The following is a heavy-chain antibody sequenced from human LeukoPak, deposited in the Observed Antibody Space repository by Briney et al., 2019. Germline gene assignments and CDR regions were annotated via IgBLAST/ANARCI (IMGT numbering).Heavy chain of an antibody. D-gene: IGHD1/OR15-1a*01. CDR3: ARKQGDY. CDR1: GDSITSYY. J-gene: IGHJ4*02. CDR2: IYYSGST. V-gene: IGHV4-59*01. Sequence: SETLSLTCTVSGDSITSYYWTWITQPPGKGLEWIGYIYYSGSTNYNPSLKSRVTISVDTSKNQFSLRLSSVTAADTAVYYCARKQGDYWGQGTLVTVSS.